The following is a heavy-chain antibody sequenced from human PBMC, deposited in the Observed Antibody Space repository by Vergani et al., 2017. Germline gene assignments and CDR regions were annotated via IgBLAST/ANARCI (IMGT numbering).Heavy chain of an antibody. CDR2: ISYDGDRR. CDR1: GFSFRGHG. Sequence: QVHLVESGGGVVQPGRSLTLSCVASGFSFRGHGMHWVRQAPGKGVEWVAMISYDGDRRDYGDFAKGRFTISRDSSKTVYLQMNSLRVEGTAMYFCAKDFAYSTAWPHFGSRGQGTLGTGSS. CDR3: AKDFAYSTAWPHFGS. D-gene: IGHD4-11*01. V-gene: IGHV3-30*18. J-gene: IGHJ4*01.